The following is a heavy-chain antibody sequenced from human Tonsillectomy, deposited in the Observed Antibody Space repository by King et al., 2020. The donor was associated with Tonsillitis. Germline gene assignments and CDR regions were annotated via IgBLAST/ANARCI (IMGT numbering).Heavy chain of an antibody. Sequence: VQLVESGGGVVQPGGSLRLSCAASGFSFSTYGMHWVRQAPGKGLEWVAFIRYDGSNEYYADSVKGRFTISRDNSKNTLYLQMNSLKAEDTAMYYCASNYDNSGYLFDYWGQGTLVTDSS. CDR1: GFSFSTYG. CDR2: IRYDGSNE. D-gene: IGHD3-22*01. CDR3: ASNYDNSGYLFDY. V-gene: IGHV3-30*02. J-gene: IGHJ4*02.